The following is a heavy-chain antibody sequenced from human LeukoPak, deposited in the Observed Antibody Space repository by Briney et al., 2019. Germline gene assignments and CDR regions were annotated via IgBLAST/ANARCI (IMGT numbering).Heavy chain of an antibody. J-gene: IGHJ4*02. CDR3: ARGGGIYGLWDC. V-gene: IGHV3-74*03. CDR1: GFTFSSYW. Sequence: GGSLRLSCAASGFTFSSYWMHWVRQAPGKGLVWVSRIYSDGSSYTADSVKGRFTISRDNAKDTLYLQMNSLRVEDTAVYYCARGGGIYGLWDCWGQGTLVTVSS. CDR2: IYSDGSSY. D-gene: IGHD1-26*01.